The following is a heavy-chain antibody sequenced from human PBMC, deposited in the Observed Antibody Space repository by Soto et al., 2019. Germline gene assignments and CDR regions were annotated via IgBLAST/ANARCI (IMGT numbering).Heavy chain of an antibody. V-gene: IGHV1-18*01. CDR1: GYTFTSYG. Sequence: ASVKVSCKASGYTFTSYGISWVRQAPGQGLEWMGWISAYNGNTNYAQKLQGRVTMTTDTSTSPAYMELRSLRSDDTAVYYCARLPRYCSSTSCSLFDYWGQGTLVTVSS. D-gene: IGHD2-2*01. CDR2: ISAYNGNT. J-gene: IGHJ4*02. CDR3: ARLPRYCSSTSCSLFDY.